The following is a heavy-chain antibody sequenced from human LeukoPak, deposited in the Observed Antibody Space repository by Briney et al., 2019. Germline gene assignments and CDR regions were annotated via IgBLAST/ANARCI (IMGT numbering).Heavy chain of an antibody. CDR1: RFTFSSYS. CDR2: ISSSGDTI. V-gene: IGHV3-48*04. CDR3: ARSGLVATITAWYFDP. J-gene: IGHJ2*01. D-gene: IGHD5-12*01. Sequence: PGGSLRLSCVASRFTFSSYSMNWVRQAPGKGLEWVSFISSSGDTIYYADSVKGRFTISRDNAKSSLYLQMNSLRAEDTAVYYCARSGLVATITAWYFDPWGRGTLVTVSS.